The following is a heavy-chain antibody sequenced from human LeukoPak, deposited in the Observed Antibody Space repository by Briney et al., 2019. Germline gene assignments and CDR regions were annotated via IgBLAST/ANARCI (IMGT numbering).Heavy chain of an antibody. D-gene: IGHD3-10*01. V-gene: IGHV4-39*01. CDR3: ARRNRELLPSPFDH. CDR1: GGSISSSSYY. J-gene: IGHJ4*02. Sequence: PSETLSLTCTVSGGSISSSSYYWGWIRQPPGKGLEWIGSIYYSGNTYYNPSLKSRVTISVDTSKNQFSLKLSSATAADTAVYYCARRNRELLPSPFDHWGQGTLVTVSS. CDR2: IYYSGNT.